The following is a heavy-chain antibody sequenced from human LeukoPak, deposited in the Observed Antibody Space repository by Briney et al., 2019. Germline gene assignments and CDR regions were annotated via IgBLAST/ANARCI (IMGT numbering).Heavy chain of an antibody. CDR2: IYTSGST. CDR3: ARIIAAASLIWFDP. CDR1: GGSISSYY. Sequence: KPSETLSLTCTVSGGSISSYYWSWIRQPPGKGLEWIGYIYTSGSTNYNPSLKSRVTISVDTSKNQFSLKLSSVTAADTAVYYCARIIAAASLIWFDPWGQRTLVTVSS. J-gene: IGHJ5*02. D-gene: IGHD6-13*01. V-gene: IGHV4-4*09.